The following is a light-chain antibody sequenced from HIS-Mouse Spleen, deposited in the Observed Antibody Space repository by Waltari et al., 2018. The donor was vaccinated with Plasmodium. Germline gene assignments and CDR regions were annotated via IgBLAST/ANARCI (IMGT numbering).Light chain of an antibody. J-gene: IGKJ5*01. CDR1: QGISSY. CDR3: QQLNSYPPFT. Sequence: DIQLTPSPSFLSASVGDRVPITCRASQGISSYLAWYQPKPGKAPKLRIYASSTLQSGVPSRFSGSGSGTEFTLTFRILQPEDFATSFCQQLNSYPPFTFGQGTRLEI. V-gene: IGKV1-9*01. CDR2: ASS.